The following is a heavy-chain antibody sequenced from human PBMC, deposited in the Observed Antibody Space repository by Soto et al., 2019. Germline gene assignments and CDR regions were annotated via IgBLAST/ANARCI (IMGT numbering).Heavy chain of an antibody. CDR2: ISGSGEKT. J-gene: IGHJ1*01. V-gene: IGHV3-23*01. D-gene: IGHD2-8*01. Sequence: EGQLLQSGGGMAQPGTSLRPSCAASGFTFKYYAMTWVRQAPGKGLEWVSTISGSGEKTDYADSVKGRFRVSRDNSKDTLYLQMDSLRADDTGLYYCARDSKWYGGQYFQDWGQGALVTGSS. CDR1: GFTFKYYA. CDR3: ARDSKWYGGQYFQD.